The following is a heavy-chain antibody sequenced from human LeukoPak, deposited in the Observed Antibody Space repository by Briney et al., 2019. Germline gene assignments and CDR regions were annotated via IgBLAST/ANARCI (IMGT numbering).Heavy chain of an antibody. V-gene: IGHV3-66*01. D-gene: IGHD3-3*02. CDR1: GFTVSSNY. CDR2: IYSGGST. J-gene: IGHJ4*02. CDR3: ARVQKDLLATDY. Sequence: GGSLRLSCAASGFTVSSNYMSWVRQGPGKGLEWVSVIYSGGSTYYADSVKGRFTISRDNSKNTLYLQMNSLRAEDTAVYYCARVQKDLLATDYWGQGTLVTVSS.